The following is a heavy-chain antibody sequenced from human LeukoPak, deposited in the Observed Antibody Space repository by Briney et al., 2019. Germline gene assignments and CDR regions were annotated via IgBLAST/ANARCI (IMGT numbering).Heavy chain of an antibody. CDR1: GFTFSNYA. Sequence: GGSLRLSCAPSGFTFSNYAMSWVRQAPGKGLEWVSAISETGGTIHYADSVRGRFIISRDNSKNTLYLQMNSLRAEDTAVYYCAREMTIITYSFDSWGQGTLVTVST. CDR2: ISETGGTI. D-gene: IGHD5-24*01. CDR3: AREMTIITYSFDS. J-gene: IGHJ4*02. V-gene: IGHV3-23*01.